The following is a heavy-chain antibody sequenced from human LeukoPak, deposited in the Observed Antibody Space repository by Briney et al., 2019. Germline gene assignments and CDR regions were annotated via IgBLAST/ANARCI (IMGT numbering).Heavy chain of an antibody. CDR3: ARGGYGPRALYYFDY. CDR2: ISSSSSYI. Sequence: GGSLRLSCAASGFTFSSYSMNWVRQAPGKGLEWVPSISSSSSYIYYADSVKGRFTISRDNAKNSLYLQMNSLRAEDTAVYYCARGGYGPRALYYFDYWGQGTLVTVSS. CDR1: GFTFSSYS. D-gene: IGHD5-18*01. V-gene: IGHV3-21*01. J-gene: IGHJ4*02.